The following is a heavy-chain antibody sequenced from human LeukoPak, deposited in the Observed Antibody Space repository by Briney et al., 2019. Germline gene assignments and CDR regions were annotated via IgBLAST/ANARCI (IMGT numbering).Heavy chain of an antibody. D-gene: IGHD1-26*01. Sequence: SVKVSCKASGGTFSSYAISWVRQAPGQGLEWMGGIIPIFGTANYAQKFQGGVTITADESTSTAYMELSSLRSEDTAVYYCARRWSVGATSGAFDIRGQGTMVTVSS. V-gene: IGHV1-69*13. J-gene: IGHJ3*02. CDR1: GGTFSSYA. CDR2: IIPIFGTA. CDR3: ARRWSVGATSGAFDI.